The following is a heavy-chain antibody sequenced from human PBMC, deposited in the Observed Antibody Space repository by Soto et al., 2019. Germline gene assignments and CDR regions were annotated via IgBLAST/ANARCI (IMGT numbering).Heavy chain of an antibody. CDR3: AKDLATVVTWGMDV. J-gene: IGHJ6*02. V-gene: IGHV3-30*18. CDR1: GFTFSSYG. Sequence: QVQLVESGGGVVQPGRSLRLSCAASGFTFSSYGMHWVRQAPGKGLEWVAVISYDGSNKYYADSVKGRFIISRDNSKNTLYLQMNSLRAEDTAVYYCAKDLATVVTWGMDVWGQGTTVTVSS. D-gene: IGHD4-17*01. CDR2: ISYDGSNK.